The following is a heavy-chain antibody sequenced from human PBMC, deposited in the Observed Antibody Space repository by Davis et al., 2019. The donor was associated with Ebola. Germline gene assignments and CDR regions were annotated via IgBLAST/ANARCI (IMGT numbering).Heavy chain of an antibody. V-gene: IGHV4-4*02. CDR3: ARGENYCSSTSCRGAAFDI. CDR1: GGSISSSNW. D-gene: IGHD2-2*01. J-gene: IGHJ3*02. CDR2: IYHSGST. Sequence: PSETLSLTCAVSGGSISSSNWWSWVRQPPGKGLEWIGEIYHSGSTNYNPSLKSRVTISVDKSKNQFSLKLSSVTAADTAVYYCARGENYCSSTSCRGAAFDIWGQGTMVTVSS.